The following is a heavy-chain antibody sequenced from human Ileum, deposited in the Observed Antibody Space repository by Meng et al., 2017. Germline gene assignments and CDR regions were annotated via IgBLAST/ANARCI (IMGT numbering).Heavy chain of an antibody. CDR3: AHSPQGYFDY. CDR1: GFSLATSGVS. J-gene: IGHJ4*02. Sequence: QITLKETGPALVKATQTLTLTCNFSGFSLATSGVSVAWIRQPPGEALEWLALIHWDDDKRYSPSLKNRLAITKDTSKNQVVLTMTNVDPMDTGTYYCAHSPQGYFDYWGPGTLVTVSS. V-gene: IGHV2-5*02. CDR2: IHWDDDK.